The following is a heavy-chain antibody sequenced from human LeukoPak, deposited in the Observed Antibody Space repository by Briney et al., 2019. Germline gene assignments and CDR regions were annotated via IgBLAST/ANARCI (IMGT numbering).Heavy chain of an antibody. Sequence: PSETLSLTCTVSGGSISSSTYYWGWIRQPPGKGLEWIGSIYYSGGTYYNPSLKSRVTISVDTSKNQFSLKLNSVTAADTAVYYCATPYSGGYHGLDIWGQGTMVTVSS. V-gene: IGHV4-39*01. J-gene: IGHJ3*02. D-gene: IGHD1-26*01. CDR1: GGSISSSTYY. CDR3: ATPYSGGYHGLDI. CDR2: IYYSGGT.